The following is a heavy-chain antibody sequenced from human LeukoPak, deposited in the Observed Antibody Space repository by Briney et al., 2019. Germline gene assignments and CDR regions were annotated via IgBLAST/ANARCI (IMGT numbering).Heavy chain of an antibody. Sequence: SVKVSCKASGGTFSSYAISWVRQTPGQGLEWMGRIIPILGIANYAQKFQGRVTITADKSTSTAYMELSSLRSEDTAVYYCARDRVIENYYYYYGMDVWGQGTTVTVSS. V-gene: IGHV1-69*04. CDR3: ARDRVIENYYYYYGMDV. CDR2: IIPILGIA. CDR1: GGTFSSYA. J-gene: IGHJ6*02. D-gene: IGHD2-21*01.